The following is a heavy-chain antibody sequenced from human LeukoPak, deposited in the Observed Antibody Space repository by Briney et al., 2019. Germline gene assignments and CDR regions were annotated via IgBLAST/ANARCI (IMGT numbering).Heavy chain of an antibody. CDR3: ARGDIVATILVY. CDR2: INPNSGGT. V-gene: IGHV1-2*02. CDR1: GYTFTGYY. J-gene: IGHJ4*02. Sequence: ASVKVSCKASGYTFTGYYMHWVRQASGQGHEWMGWINPNSGGTNYAQKFQGRVTMTRDTSISTAYMELSRLRSDDTAVYYCARGDIVATILVYWGQGTLVTVSS. D-gene: IGHD5-12*01.